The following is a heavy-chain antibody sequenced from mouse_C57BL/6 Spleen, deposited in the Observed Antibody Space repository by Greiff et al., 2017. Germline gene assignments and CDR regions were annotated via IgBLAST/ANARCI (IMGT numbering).Heavy chain of an antibody. Sequence: DVKLVESGGGLVKPGGSLKLSCAASGFTFSDYGMHWVRQAPEKGLEWVAYISSGSSTIYYADTVKGRFTISRDNAKNTLFLQMTSLRSEDTAMYYCARSDGYPHWYFDVWGTGTTVTVSS. CDR1: GFTFSDYG. D-gene: IGHD2-3*01. CDR3: ARSDGYPHWYFDV. V-gene: IGHV5-17*01. J-gene: IGHJ1*03. CDR2: ISSGSSTI.